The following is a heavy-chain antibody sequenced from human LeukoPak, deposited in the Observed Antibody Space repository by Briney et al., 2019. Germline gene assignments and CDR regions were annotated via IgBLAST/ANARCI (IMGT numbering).Heavy chain of an antibody. D-gene: IGHD4-17*01. CDR1: GFTFSSHW. V-gene: IGHV3-7*01. CDR3: ARGPNYGDPVAFPDS. J-gene: IGHJ4*02. Sequence: TGGSLRLSCAASGFTFSSHWMTWVRQAPGKGLEWVAGIKQGGTEKYYADSVKGRFTVSRDNAKNSLYLQMNSLSADDTAVYFCARGPNYGDPVAFPDSWGRGTKVTVSS. CDR2: IKQGGTEK.